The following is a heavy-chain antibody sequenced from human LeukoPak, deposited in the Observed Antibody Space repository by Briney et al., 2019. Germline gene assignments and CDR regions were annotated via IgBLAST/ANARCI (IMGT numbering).Heavy chain of an antibody. J-gene: IGHJ4*02. CDR3: AKRGIAAAPIDY. Sequence: GGSLRLSCAASGFTFSSYGMHWVRQAPGKGLEWVAVISYDGSNKYYADSVKGRFTISRDNSKNTLYLQMNNLRAEDTAVYYCAKRGIAAAPIDYWGQGTLVTVSS. CDR1: GFTFSSYG. D-gene: IGHD6-13*01. CDR2: ISYDGSNK. V-gene: IGHV3-30*18.